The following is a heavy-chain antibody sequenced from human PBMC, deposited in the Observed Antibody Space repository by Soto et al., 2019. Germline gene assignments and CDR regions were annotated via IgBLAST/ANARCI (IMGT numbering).Heavy chain of an antibody. CDR3: ARGYARSDY. J-gene: IGHJ4*02. Sequence: LRLSCAASGFTFSTYWMIWVRQAPGKGLERVANIKEDGSEKYYVDSVKGRFTISRDNAKSSLYLQMNSLRAEDTAVYYCARGYARSDYWGQGALVTVSS. V-gene: IGHV3-7*03. D-gene: IGHD2-2*01. CDR1: GFTFSTYW. CDR2: IKEDGSEK.